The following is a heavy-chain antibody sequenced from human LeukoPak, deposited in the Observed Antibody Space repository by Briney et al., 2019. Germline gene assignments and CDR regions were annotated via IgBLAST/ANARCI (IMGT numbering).Heavy chain of an antibody. J-gene: IGHJ6*02. CDR1: GFTFSSYS. CDR2: ISSSSSYI. CDR3: ASGYDPFYYYYGMDV. Sequence: GGSLRLSCAASGFTFSSYSMNWVRQAPGKGLEWVSSISSSSSYIYYADSVKGRFTISRDNAKNSLYLQMNSLGAEDTAVYYCASGYDPFYYYYGMDVWGQGTTVTVSS. D-gene: IGHD5-12*01. V-gene: IGHV3-21*01.